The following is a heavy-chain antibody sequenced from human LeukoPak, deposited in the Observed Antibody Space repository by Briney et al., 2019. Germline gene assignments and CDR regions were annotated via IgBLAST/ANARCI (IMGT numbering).Heavy chain of an antibody. CDR2: IYTSGST. CDR1: GGSISSGSYY. CDR3: ARHKWLAGFDY. V-gene: IGHV4-61*02. J-gene: IGHJ4*02. D-gene: IGHD6-19*01. Sequence: SETLSLTCTVSGGSISSGSYYWSWIRQPAGKGLEWIGRIYTSGSTNYNPSLKSRVTISVDTSKNQFSLKLSSVTAADTAVYYCARHKWLAGFDYWGQGTLVAVSS.